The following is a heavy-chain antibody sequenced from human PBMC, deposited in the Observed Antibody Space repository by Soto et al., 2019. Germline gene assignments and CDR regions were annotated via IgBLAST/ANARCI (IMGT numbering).Heavy chain of an antibody. V-gene: IGHV3-73*02. CDR2: IRTKANNYAS. CDR3: TTTTSPWIY. CDR1: GFTLSGSA. J-gene: IGHJ6*02. Sequence: EVQLVESGGGLVQPGGSLKLSCAASGFTLSGSAIHWVRQASGKGLEWVGRIRTKANNYASAFGASVKGSFTISRDDSKNTPYLQMNSLKIEDTAVYYCTTTTSPWIYWGQGTTVTVSS. D-gene: IGHD5-12*01.